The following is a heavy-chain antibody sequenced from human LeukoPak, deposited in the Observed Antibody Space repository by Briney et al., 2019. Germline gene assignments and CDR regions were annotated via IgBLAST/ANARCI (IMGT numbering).Heavy chain of an antibody. CDR2: ISYDGSNK. J-gene: IGHJ4*02. CDR3: AKDHHYYDSSGYYVD. CDR1: GFTFSSYG. Sequence: GRSLRLSCAASGFTFSSYGMHWVRQAPGKGLEWVAVISYDGSNKYYADSVKGRFTISRDNSKNTLYLQMNSLRAEDTAVYYCAKDHHYYDSSGYYVDWGQGTLVTVSS. V-gene: IGHV3-30*18. D-gene: IGHD3-22*01.